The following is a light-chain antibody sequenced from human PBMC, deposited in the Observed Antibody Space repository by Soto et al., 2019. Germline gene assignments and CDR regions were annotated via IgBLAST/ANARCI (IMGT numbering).Light chain of an antibody. CDR3: QQYNNYPYT. CDR2: DAS. V-gene: IGKV1-5*01. J-gene: IGKJ2*01. CDR1: QSISSW. Sequence: DIQMTQSPSTLSASVGDRVTNTCRASQSISSWMAWYQQKPGKAPKLLIYDASSLDIGVPSRFSGSGSGTEFTLTISSLQPDDFATFYCQQYNNYPYTFGQGTKLEIK.